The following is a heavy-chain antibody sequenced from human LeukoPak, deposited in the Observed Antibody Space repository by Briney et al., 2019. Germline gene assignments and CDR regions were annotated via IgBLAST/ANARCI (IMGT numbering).Heavy chain of an antibody. V-gene: IGHV1-2*02. Sequence: GASVKVSCKASGYTVTGYYMHWVRQAPGQGLEWMGWINPNSGGTNYAQKFQGRVTMTRDTSISTAYMELSRLRSDDTAVYYCARGAPYYYDSSGYRFDYWGQGTLVTVSS. CDR1: GYTVTGYY. CDR2: INPNSGGT. D-gene: IGHD3-22*01. J-gene: IGHJ4*02. CDR3: ARGAPYYYDSSGYRFDY.